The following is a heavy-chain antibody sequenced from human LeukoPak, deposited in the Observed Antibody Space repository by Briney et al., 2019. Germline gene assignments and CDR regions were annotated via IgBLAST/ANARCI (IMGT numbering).Heavy chain of an antibody. D-gene: IGHD5-18*01. CDR1: GGSISSDY. Sequence: SETLSLTCTVSGGSISSDYWSWIRQPPGKGLEWIGYIYYSGSTNYNPSLKSRVTMSVDTSKNQFSLKLSSVTAADTAVYYCARDGGYSYGYIDYWGQGTLVTVSS. CDR2: IYYSGST. CDR3: ARDGGYSYGYIDY. V-gene: IGHV4-59*12. J-gene: IGHJ4*02.